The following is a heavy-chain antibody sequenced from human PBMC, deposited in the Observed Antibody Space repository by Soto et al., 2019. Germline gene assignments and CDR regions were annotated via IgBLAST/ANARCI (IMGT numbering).Heavy chain of an antibody. D-gene: IGHD6-13*01. V-gene: IGHV4-39*01. CDR3: ARHRPERPQGQQLVLGTLFDY. Sequence: SETLSLTCTVSGGSISSSSYYWGWIRQPPGKGLEWIGSIYYSGSTYYNPSLKSRVTISVDTSKNQFSLKLSSVTAADTAVYYCARHRPERPQGQQLVLGTLFDYWGQGTLVTVSS. CDR2: IYYSGST. J-gene: IGHJ4*02. CDR1: GGSISSSSYY.